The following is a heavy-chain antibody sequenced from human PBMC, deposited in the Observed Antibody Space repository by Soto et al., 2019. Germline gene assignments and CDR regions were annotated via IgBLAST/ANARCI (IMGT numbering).Heavy chain of an antibody. J-gene: IGHJ3*02. D-gene: IGHD6-19*01. CDR3: AKDRIAVAGPDAFAI. V-gene: IGHV3-23*01. CDR2: VSGSGGST. CDR1: GFTFSSFA. Sequence: EVQLLESGGGLVQPGGSLRLSCAASGFTFSSFALTWVRQPPGKGLEWVSGVSGSGGSTYYADSVKGRFTISRDNSKNTLYLQMNSLRVDDTAVYFCAKDRIAVAGPDAFAIWGQGTMVTVSS.